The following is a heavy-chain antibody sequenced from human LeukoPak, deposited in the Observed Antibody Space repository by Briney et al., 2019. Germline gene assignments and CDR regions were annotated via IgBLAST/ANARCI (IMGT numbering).Heavy chain of an antibody. CDR2: ITSSSSII. CDR1: GFIFSDYY. D-gene: IGHD4-17*01. CDR3: ARDLVRTVTTFDY. V-gene: IGHV3-11*04. J-gene: IGHJ4*02. Sequence: GGSLRLSCAASGFIFSDYYMSWIRHAPGKGLERISYITSSSSIIYYADSVKGRFTISRDNAKNSLYLQMNSLRAEDTAVYYCARDLVRTVTTFDYWGQGTLVTVSS.